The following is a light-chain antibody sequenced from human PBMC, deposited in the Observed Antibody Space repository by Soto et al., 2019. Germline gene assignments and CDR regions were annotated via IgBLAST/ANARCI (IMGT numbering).Light chain of an antibody. J-gene: IGKJ4*01. CDR1: QSVSSY. Sequence: EIVWTQSPATLSLSPGERATLSCRASQSVSSYFAWYQQKPGQAPRLLIYDASNRATGIPARFSGSGSGTDFTLTISSLEPEDFAVYYCQQRSNWPTFGGGTKVEIK. CDR2: DAS. V-gene: IGKV3-11*01. CDR3: QQRSNWPT.